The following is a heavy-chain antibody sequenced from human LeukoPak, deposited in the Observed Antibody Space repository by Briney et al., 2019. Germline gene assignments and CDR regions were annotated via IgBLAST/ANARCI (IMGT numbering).Heavy chain of an antibody. Sequence: GGSLRLSCAASGFAFSSYWMHWVRQAPGKGLVWVSRINSDGSSTSYADSVKGRFTISRDNAKNTLYLQMNSLRAEDTAVYYCASEGTPAAFDIWGQGTMVTVSS. J-gene: IGHJ3*02. D-gene: IGHD3-10*01. CDR3: ASEGTPAAFDI. V-gene: IGHV3-74*01. CDR2: INSDGSST. CDR1: GFAFSSYW.